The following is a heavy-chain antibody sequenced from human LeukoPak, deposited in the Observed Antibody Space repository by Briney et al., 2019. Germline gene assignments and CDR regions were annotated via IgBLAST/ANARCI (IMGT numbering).Heavy chain of an antibody. Sequence: PSAPLSLTSASYGGSFSGYYWSWIRQPPGKGLEWIGEINHSGSTNYNPSPKSRVTISVDTSKNQFSLKLSSVTAADTAVYYCARPAPYYYDSSGYSDAEYFQHWGQGTLDTVSS. D-gene: IGHD3-22*01. J-gene: IGHJ1*01. CDR3: ARPAPYYYDSSGYSDAEYFQH. CDR1: GGSFSGYY. V-gene: IGHV4-34*01. CDR2: INHSGST.